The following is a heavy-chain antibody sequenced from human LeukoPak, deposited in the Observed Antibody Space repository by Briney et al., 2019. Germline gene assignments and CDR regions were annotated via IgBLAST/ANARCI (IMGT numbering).Heavy chain of an antibody. Sequence: PSETLSLTCTVSGGSISSYYWSWIRQPPGKGLEWIGYIYYSGSTNYNPSLKSRVTISVDTSKNQFSLKLSSVTAADTAVHYCASTTAYCSGGSCYGDYYGMDVWGQGTTVTVSS. CDR1: GGSISSYY. CDR3: ASTTAYCSGGSCYGDYYGMDV. CDR2: IYYSGST. D-gene: IGHD2-15*01. J-gene: IGHJ6*02. V-gene: IGHV4-59*08.